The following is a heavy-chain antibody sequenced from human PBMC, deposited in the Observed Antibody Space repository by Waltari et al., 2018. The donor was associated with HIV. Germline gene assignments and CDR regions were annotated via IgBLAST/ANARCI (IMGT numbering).Heavy chain of an antibody. CDR3: ARTIFGVMITSDYFYGLDV. CDR2: ISFDGNNA. CDR1: GFIFGDYA. D-gene: IGHD3-3*01. V-gene: IGHV3-30-3*01. Sequence: QEQLVESGGGVAQPGRSLSLSCSASGFIFGDYAMHWVGPAPGKGLEWVGLISFDGNNAYYADSVKGRFTISRDNSKNTMSLQMNSLRSDDTALYYCARTIFGVMITSDYFYGLDVWGQGTTVTVS. J-gene: IGHJ6*02.